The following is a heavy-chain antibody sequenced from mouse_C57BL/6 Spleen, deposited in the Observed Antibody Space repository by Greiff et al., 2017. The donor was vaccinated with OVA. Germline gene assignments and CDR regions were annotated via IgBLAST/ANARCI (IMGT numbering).Heavy chain of an antibody. CDR2: IDPSDSYT. CDR3: ARGDYAY. Sequence: QVQLQQPGAELVMPGASVKLSCKASGYTFTSYWMHCVKQRPGQGLEWIGEIDPSDSYTNYNQKFKGKSTLTVDKSSSTAYMQLRSLTAEDSAVYYCARGDYAYWGQGTLVTVSA. CDR1: GYTFTSYW. J-gene: IGHJ3*01. V-gene: IGHV1-69*01. D-gene: IGHD2-4*01.